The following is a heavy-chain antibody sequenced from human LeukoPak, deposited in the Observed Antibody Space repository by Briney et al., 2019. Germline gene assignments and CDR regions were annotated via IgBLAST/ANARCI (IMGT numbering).Heavy chain of an antibody. CDR2: ISAYNAKT. CDR1: GYTFTSYG. D-gene: IGHD6-19*01. CDR3: VREVWVAGHPSMDV. Sequence: GASVKVSCKASGYTFTSYGISWVRQAPGQGLEWMGWISAYNAKTNYAQKLQGRVTMTTDTSTSTAYMELSRLRSDDTAVYYCVREVWVAGHPSMDVWGKGTTVTISS. V-gene: IGHV1-18*01. J-gene: IGHJ6*03.